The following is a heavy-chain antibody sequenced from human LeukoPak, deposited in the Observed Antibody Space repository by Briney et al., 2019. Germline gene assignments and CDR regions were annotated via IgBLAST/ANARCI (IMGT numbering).Heavy chain of an antibody. CDR2: INPNIGDT. Sequence: ASVKVSCKASVYTFIGYYIHWVRQAPGQGLEWMGRINPNIGDTDYAQKFQGRVTMTRDTSISTAYMELSGLTFDDTAVYFCARDPYHRLGPPLDLWGQGTLVTVSS. J-gene: IGHJ5*02. CDR1: VYTFIGYY. V-gene: IGHV1-2*06. D-gene: IGHD1-14*01. CDR3: ARDPYHRLGPPLDL.